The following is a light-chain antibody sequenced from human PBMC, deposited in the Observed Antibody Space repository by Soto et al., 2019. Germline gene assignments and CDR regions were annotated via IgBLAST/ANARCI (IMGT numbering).Light chain of an antibody. J-gene: IGKJ4*01. CDR1: RGIGDT. V-gene: IGKV3-15*01. CDR3: HPYGTCPVT. Sequence: EVEMTQSPATLSVSPGKGVTLSCRASRGIGDTLAWYQHIPGQTPRLLIYDTSTRASGVPARFRARRSGPEFTPTNTRLQAEDFAISDGHPYGTCPVTVGGGTEVGIK. CDR2: DTS.